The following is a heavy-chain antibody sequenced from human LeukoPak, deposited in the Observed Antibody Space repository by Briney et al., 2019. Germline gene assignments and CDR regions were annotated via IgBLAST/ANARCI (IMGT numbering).Heavy chain of an antibody. V-gene: IGHV6-1*01. CDR1: GDTVSSNSAA. D-gene: IGHD1-7*01. Sequence: SQTLSLTCDISGDTVSSNSAAWSWIRQSPSRGLEWLGRTYYRSKWFNDYAMSVKGRMTINPDASKNQFSLQLNSATPEDTAVYYCARDLHELELYYFDSWGQGTLVIVSS. J-gene: IGHJ4*02. CDR3: ARDLHELELYYFDS. CDR2: TYYRSKWFN.